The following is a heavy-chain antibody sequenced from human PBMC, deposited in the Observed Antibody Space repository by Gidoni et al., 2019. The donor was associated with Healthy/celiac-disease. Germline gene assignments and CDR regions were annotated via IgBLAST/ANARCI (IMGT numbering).Heavy chain of an antibody. CDR3: AKELGYSYGMDY. CDR2: ISWNSGSI. CDR1: GFTFDDYA. J-gene: IGHJ4*02. D-gene: IGHD5-18*01. Sequence: EVQLVESGGGLVQPGRSLRLSCAASGFTFDDYAMHWVRHTPGKGLGWFSGISWNSGSIGYADSVKGRFTISRDNAKNSLYLQMNSLRAEDTALYYCAKELGYSYGMDYWGQGTLVTVSS. V-gene: IGHV3-9*01.